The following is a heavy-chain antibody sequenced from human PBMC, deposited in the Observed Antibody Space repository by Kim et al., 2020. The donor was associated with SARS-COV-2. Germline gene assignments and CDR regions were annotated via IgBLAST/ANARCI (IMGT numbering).Heavy chain of an antibody. CDR1: GFTFSSYS. V-gene: IGHV3-48*02. CDR3: ARRGYSSGWYGGHFDY. J-gene: IGHJ4*02. Sequence: GGSLRLSCAASGFTFSSYSMNWVRQAPGKGLEWVSYISSSSSTIYYADSVKGRFTISRDNAKNSLYLQMNSLRDEDTAVYYCARRGYSSGWYGGHFDYWGQGTLVTVSS. CDR2: ISSSSSTI. D-gene: IGHD6-19*01.